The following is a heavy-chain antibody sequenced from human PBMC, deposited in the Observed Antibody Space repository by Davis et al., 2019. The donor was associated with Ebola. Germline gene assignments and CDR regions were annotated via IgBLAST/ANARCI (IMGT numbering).Heavy chain of an antibody. V-gene: IGHV4-4*02. CDR3: ARGKYQLPRRGWFDP. Sequence: SETLSLTCAVSGGSISSSNWWSWVRQPPGKGLEWIGEINHSGSTNYNPSLKSRVTISVDTSKNQFSLKLSSVTAADTAVYYCARGKYQLPRRGWFDPWGQGTLVTVSS. J-gene: IGHJ5*02. D-gene: IGHD2-2*01. CDR2: INHSGST. CDR1: GGSISSSNW.